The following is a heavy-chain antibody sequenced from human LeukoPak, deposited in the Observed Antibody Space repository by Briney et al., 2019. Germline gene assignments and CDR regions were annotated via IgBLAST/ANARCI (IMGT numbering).Heavy chain of an antibody. CDR3: AREGSGSHRGHFDY. D-gene: IGHD1-26*01. CDR1: GFTFSSYS. Sequence: GGSLRLSCAASGFTFSSYSMNWVRQAPGKGLEWVSSISSSSSYIYYADSVQGRFTISRDNAENSLYLQMNSLRADDTAVYYCAREGSGSHRGHFDYWGQGTLVTVSS. J-gene: IGHJ4*02. V-gene: IGHV3-21*01. CDR2: ISSSSSYI.